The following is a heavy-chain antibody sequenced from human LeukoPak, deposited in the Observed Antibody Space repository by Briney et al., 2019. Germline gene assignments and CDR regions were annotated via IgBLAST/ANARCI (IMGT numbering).Heavy chain of an antibody. V-gene: IGHV5-51*01. Sequence: GESLKISCKGFGYSFTGYCIGWVRQMPGKGLEGVGMFYPGDSDTRYSPSFQRQVSMSADKSTSTAYLQWSSLKASDTAIYYCARQVPGCSGGSCYAGWFDPWGQETLVTVSS. J-gene: IGHJ5*02. CDR1: GYSFTGYC. D-gene: IGHD2-15*01. CDR3: ARQVPGCSGGSCYAGWFDP. CDR2: FYPGDSDT.